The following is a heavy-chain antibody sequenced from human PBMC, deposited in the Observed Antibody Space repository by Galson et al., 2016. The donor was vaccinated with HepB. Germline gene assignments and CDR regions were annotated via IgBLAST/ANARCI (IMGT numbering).Heavy chain of an antibody. Sequence: SLRLSCAASGFNFNMYWMSWVRQAPGKGLEWVANIKQDGSERYYVDSVKGRFTISRDNARNSLYLQMNSLRAEDTAVYYCAKNSGCTGGVGYLPVNWGQGTLVIVSS. CDR1: GFNFNMYW. V-gene: IGHV3-7*01. CDR3: AKNSGCTGGVGYLPVN. CDR2: IKQDGSER. J-gene: IGHJ4*02. D-gene: IGHD2-8*02.